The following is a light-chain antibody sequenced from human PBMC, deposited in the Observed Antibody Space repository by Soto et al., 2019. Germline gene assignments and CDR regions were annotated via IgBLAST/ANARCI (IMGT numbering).Light chain of an antibody. J-gene: IGLJ1*01. CDR2: GNS. CDR1: SSNIGAGYD. V-gene: IGLV1-40*01. CDR3: QSYDSSLRV. Sequence: QSVLTQPPSVSGAPGQRVPLSCTGSSSNIGAGYDVHWYQQLPGTAPKLLIYGNSNRPSGVPDRFSGSKSGTSASLAITGLQAEDEADYYCQSYDSSLRVFGTGTKVTVL.